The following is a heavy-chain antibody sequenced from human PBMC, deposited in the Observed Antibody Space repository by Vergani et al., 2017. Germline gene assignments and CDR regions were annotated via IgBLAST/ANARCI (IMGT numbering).Heavy chain of an antibody. V-gene: IGHV3-23*04. CDR3: AHFPRDAFDI. Sequence: VQLVESGGGVVQPGRSLRLSCAASGFTFSSYAMSWVRQAPGKGLEWVSAISGSGGSTYYADSVKGRFTISRDNSKNTLYLKMNSLRAEDTAVYYCAHFPRDAFDIWGEGTMVTVSS. CDR2: ISGSGGST. CDR1: GFTFSSYA. J-gene: IGHJ3*02.